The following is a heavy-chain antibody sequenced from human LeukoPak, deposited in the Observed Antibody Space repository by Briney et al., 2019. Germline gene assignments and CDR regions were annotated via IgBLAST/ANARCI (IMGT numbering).Heavy chain of an antibody. Sequence: GGSLRLSCAASGFTFSSYGMHWVRQAPGKGLEWVAFIRYGGSNKYYADSVKGRFTISRDNSKNTLYLQMNSLRAEDTAVYYCAKDTDSSSWYMVSYYYYGMDVWGQGTTVTVSS. D-gene: IGHD6-13*01. CDR3: AKDTDSSSWYMVSYYYYGMDV. CDR2: IRYGGSNK. V-gene: IGHV3-30*02. CDR1: GFTFSSYG. J-gene: IGHJ6*02.